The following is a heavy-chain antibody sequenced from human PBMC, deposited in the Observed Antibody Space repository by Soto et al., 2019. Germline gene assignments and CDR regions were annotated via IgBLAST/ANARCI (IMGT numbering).Heavy chain of an antibody. Sequence: PGGSLRLSIAASGLTFNIYAMNWVRQAPGKGLEWVSAISGPGGSTYYADSVKGRFIISRDNSRNTLFLQMSSLRAEDTAVYFCAKAVVAGLDYYYGMDVWGQGTTVTVSS. J-gene: IGHJ6*02. CDR2: ISGPGGST. V-gene: IGHV3-23*01. CDR3: AKAVVAGLDYYYGMDV. D-gene: IGHD6-19*01. CDR1: GLTFNIYA.